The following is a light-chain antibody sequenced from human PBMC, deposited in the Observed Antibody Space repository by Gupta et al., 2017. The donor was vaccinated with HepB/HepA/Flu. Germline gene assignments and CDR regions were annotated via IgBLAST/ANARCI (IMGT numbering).Light chain of an antibody. CDR2: DDS. CDR3: QVWDSSSDLVV. CDR1: NIGSKS. V-gene: IGLV3-21*03. J-gene: IGLJ2*01. Sequence: SYVLTQPPSVSVAPGKTARITCWGNNIGSKSVHWYQQKPGQAPVLVVYDDSDRPSGIPERFSGSNSGNTATLTISRVEAGDEADYYCQVWDSSSDLVVFGGGTKLTVL.